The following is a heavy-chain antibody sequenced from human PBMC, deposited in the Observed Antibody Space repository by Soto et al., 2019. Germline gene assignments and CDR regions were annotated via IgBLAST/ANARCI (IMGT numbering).Heavy chain of an antibody. D-gene: IGHD6-13*01. CDR3: ARDSVSRSSLVGDV. CDR1: GFTFSSYE. J-gene: IGHJ6*02. CDR2: ISSSGSTI. Sequence: PGGSLRLSCAASGFTFSSYEMNWVRQAPGKGLEWVSYISSSGSTIYYADSVKGRFTISRDNAKNSLYLQMNSLRAEDTAVYYCARDSVSRSSLVGDVWGQGTTVTVSS. V-gene: IGHV3-48*03.